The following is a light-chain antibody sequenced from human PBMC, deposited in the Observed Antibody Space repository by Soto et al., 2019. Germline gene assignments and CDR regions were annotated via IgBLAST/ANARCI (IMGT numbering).Light chain of an antibody. Sequence: QSALIQPASVSGSPGQSITITCTGSSSDVGGYNYVSWYQQHPGKAPKLMIYEVSNRPSGVSNRFSGSKSGSTASLTISGLQAEDEADYYCTSYTNIASLDVFGTGTKLTVL. J-gene: IGLJ1*01. V-gene: IGLV2-14*01. CDR3: TSYTNIASLDV. CDR1: SSDVGGYNY. CDR2: EVS.